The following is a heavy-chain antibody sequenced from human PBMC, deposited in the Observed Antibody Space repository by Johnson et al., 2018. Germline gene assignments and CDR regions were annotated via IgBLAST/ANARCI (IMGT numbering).Heavy chain of an antibody. CDR2: IYYSGST. CDR1: GGSISSSSYY. CDR3: ARKRGYSSGWVNYYYGMDV. D-gene: IGHD6-19*01. V-gene: IGHV4-39*01. J-gene: IGHJ6*02. Sequence: QVQLQESGPGLVKPSEPLSLTCTVSGGSISSSSYYWGWIRQPPGKGLEWIGRIYYSGSTYYNPSLKSRVTISVDTSKNQFSLKLSPVTAADTAVYYCARKRGYSSGWVNYYYGMDVWGQGTTVTVSS.